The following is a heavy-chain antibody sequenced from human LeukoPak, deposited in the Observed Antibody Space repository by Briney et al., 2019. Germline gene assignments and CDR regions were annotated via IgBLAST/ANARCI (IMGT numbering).Heavy chain of an antibody. D-gene: IGHD5-18*01. CDR3: ARDPRYSYGSVKGLFDY. J-gene: IGHJ4*02. CDR1: GFTFSGFW. Sequence: GGSLRLSCAVSGFTFSGFWMSWSRQAPGKGLEWVAVIWYDGSNKYYADSVKGRFTISRDNSKNTLYLQMNSLRAEDTAVYYCARDPRYSYGSVKGLFDYWGQGTLVTVSS. V-gene: IGHV3-33*07. CDR2: IWYDGSNK.